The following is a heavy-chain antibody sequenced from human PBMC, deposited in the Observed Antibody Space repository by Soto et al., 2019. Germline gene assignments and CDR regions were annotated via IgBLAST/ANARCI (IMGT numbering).Heavy chain of an antibody. J-gene: IGHJ4*02. CDR3: AKVEGFLGYCSGGSCYRTWFDY. D-gene: IGHD2-15*01. CDR1: GFTFSSYA. CDR2: ISGSGGST. Sequence: GGSLRLSCAASGFTFSSYAMSWVRQAPGKGLEWVSAISGSGGSTYYADSVKGRFTISRDNSKNTLYLQMNSLRAEDTAVYYCAKVEGFLGYCSGGSCYRTWFDYWGQGTLVTVSS. V-gene: IGHV3-23*01.